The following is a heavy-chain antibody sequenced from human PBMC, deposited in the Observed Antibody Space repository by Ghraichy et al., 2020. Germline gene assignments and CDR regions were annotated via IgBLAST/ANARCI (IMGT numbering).Heavy chain of an antibody. CDR2: IKSSGSEI. CDR3: ARGRFSRH. J-gene: IGHJ4*02. V-gene: IGHV3-7*04. D-gene: IGHD3-3*02. CDR1: GFTFFTYW. Sequence: GGSLRLSCAASGFTFFTYWMSWVRQAPGKGLEWVASIKSSGSEIYYVDSVNGRFTISRDNAKNSLYLQMNNLRPEDTAVYYCARGRFSRHWGQGALVTVSS.